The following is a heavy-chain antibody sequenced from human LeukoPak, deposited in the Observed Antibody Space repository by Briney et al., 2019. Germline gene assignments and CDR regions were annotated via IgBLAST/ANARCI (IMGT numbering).Heavy chain of an antibody. Sequence: SETLSPTCTVSGYSISSGYYWGWIRQPPGKGLEWIGSIYHSGSTYYNPSLKSRVTISVDTSKNQFSLKLSSVTAADTAVNYCARELYTVLPTLWFDPWGQGTLVTVSS. CDR2: IYHSGST. CDR3: ARELYTVLPTLWFDP. J-gene: IGHJ5*02. CDR1: GYSISSGYY. D-gene: IGHD3-16*02. V-gene: IGHV4-38-2*02.